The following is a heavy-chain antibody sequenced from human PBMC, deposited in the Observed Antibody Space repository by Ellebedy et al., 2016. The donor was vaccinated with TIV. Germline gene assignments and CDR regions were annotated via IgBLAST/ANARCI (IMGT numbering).Heavy chain of an antibody. Sequence: GESLKISCSASGLTFSNYAMHWVRQAPGKGLEYVSAISNNGGSTYYADSVKGRFTISRDNSKNALYLQMDTLRVDDTAVYYCVRDGYNRIPFDYWGQGTLVTVSS. CDR1: GLTFSNYA. CDR3: VRDGYNRIPFDY. J-gene: IGHJ4*02. CDR2: ISNNGGST. D-gene: IGHD5-24*01. V-gene: IGHV3-64*04.